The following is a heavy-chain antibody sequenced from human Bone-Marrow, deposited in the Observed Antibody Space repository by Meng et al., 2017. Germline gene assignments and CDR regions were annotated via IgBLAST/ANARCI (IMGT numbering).Heavy chain of an antibody. CDR2: INTDGSDT. Sequence: EVQLVESGGDLVQPGGSLRLSCAASGFTFSNYWMHWVRQVPGKGLVWLSRINTDGSDTSYADSVKGRFTISRDNTKNTLYLQMNSLRVEDTAVYYCTIYTSGHIWGQGTMVTVSS. CDR1: GFTFSNYW. V-gene: IGHV3-74*01. J-gene: IGHJ3*02. CDR3: TIYTSGHI. D-gene: IGHD6-19*01.